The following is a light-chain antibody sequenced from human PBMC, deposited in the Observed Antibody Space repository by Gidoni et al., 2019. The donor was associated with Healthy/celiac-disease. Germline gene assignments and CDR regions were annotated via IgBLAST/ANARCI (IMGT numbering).Light chain of an antibody. J-gene: IGKJ2*01. CDR1: QMFSSNY. V-gene: IGKV3-20*01. CDR3: QQYGSTPLYA. Sequence: IVLTQSPGTMSLSPGERAVLSCRASQMFSSNYLAWYQQKPGQAPRRLISGAYRRSTGIPDRFGGSGSGTDFILASSPVEPVDAAMYYCQQYGSTPLYAFGQGTKVEIK. CDR2: GAY.